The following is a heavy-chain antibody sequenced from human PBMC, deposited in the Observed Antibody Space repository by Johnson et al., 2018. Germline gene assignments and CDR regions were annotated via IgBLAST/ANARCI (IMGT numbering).Heavy chain of an antibody. J-gene: IGHJ3*02. CDR3: AGDEGEYGDDSFDI. D-gene: IGHD4-17*01. CDR1: GGTFNSYA. V-gene: IGHV1-69*01. CDR2: IIPIFATA. Sequence: QVQLVQSGAEVKKPGSSVKVSCKASGGTFNSYAISWVRQAPGQGLEWMGGIIPIFATANYAQKFQGRVTITADESTSTAYMELSSLRSEDTAVYYCAGDEGEYGDDSFDIGGQGTMVTVSS.